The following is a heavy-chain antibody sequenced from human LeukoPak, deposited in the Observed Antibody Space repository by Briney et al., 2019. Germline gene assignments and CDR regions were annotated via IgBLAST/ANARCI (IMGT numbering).Heavy chain of an antibody. J-gene: IGHJ4*02. CDR2: INPSGGST. Sequence: ASVKVSCKTSGFTFTGHYMHWLRQAPGQGLEYMGIINPSGGSTSYAQKFQGRVTMTRDMSTSTVYMELSSLRSEDTAVYYCARTGYGSGSYRFDYWGQGTLVTVSS. CDR3: ARTGYGSGSYRFDY. CDR1: GFTFTGHY. V-gene: IGHV1-46*01. D-gene: IGHD3-10*01.